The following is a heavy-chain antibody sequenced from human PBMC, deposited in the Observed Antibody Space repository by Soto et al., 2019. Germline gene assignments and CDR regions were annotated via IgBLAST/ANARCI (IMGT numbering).Heavy chain of an antibody. CDR3: ARGDGDYYDGNGYLGRH. CDR1: GFTFSSYW. CDR2: INSDGSRT. Sequence: EVQLVESGGGIVQPGGSLRLSCAASGFTFSSYWMHWVRQAPGKGLVWVSRINSDGSRTSYADSAKGRFNISRDNAKNTVYLQMNSLRAEDTAGYYCARGDGDYYDGNGYLGRHWGQGTLVTVSS. D-gene: IGHD3-22*01. J-gene: IGHJ4*02. V-gene: IGHV3-74*01.